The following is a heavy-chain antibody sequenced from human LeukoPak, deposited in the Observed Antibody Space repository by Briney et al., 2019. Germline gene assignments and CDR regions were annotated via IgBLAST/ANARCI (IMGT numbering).Heavy chain of an antibody. CDR3: ARETYCSGGSCYHRATEFDY. J-gene: IGHJ4*02. Sequence: SVKVSCKASGGTFSSYAISWVRQAPGQGLEWMGRIIPIPGIANYAQKFQGRVTITADKSTSTAYMELSSLRSEDTAVYYCARETYCSGGSCYHRATEFDYWGQGTLVTVS. D-gene: IGHD2-15*01. CDR2: IIPIPGIA. V-gene: IGHV1-69*04. CDR1: GGTFSSYA.